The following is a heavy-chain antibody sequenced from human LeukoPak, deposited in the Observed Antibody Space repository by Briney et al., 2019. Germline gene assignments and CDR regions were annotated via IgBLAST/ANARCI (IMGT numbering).Heavy chain of an antibody. CDR3: APHRTFYDSTGFSTGDAFDI. J-gene: IGHJ3*02. D-gene: IGHD3-22*01. V-gene: IGHV4-39*01. CDR1: GGSISRSRSY. Sequence: SETLSLTCTVSGGSISRSRSYWGWIRQPPGKGLEWIGSLDYRGTTYYNPSLKSRVTISVDTSKNQFSLKLNSVTAADTAVYYCAPHRTFYDSTGFSTGDAFDIWGQGTMVTVSS. CDR2: LDYRGTT.